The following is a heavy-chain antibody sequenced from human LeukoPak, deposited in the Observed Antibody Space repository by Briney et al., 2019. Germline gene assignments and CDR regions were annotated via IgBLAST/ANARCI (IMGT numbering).Heavy chain of an antibody. CDR2: ISYDGSNK. CDR1: GFTFSSYA. Sequence: GRSLRLSCAASGFTFSSYAMHWVRQVPGKGLEWVAVISYDGSNKYYADSVKGRFTISRDNSKNTLYLQMNSLRAEDTAVYYCARDTRRGYSGYEGDYWGQGTLVTVSS. J-gene: IGHJ4*02. V-gene: IGHV3-30-3*01. CDR3: ARDTRRGYSGYEGDY. D-gene: IGHD5-12*01.